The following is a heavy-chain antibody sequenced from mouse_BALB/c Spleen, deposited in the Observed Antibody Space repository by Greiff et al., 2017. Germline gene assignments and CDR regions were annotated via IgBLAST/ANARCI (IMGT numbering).Heavy chain of an antibody. CDR3: ARSTWGFDY. Sequence: VKLMESGAELVRPGTSVKVSCKASGYAFTNYLIEWVKQRPGQGLEWIGVINPGSGGTNYNEKFKGKATLTADKSSSTAYMQLSSLTSDDSAVYFCARSTWGFDYWGQGTTLTVSS. D-gene: IGHD4-1*01. J-gene: IGHJ2*01. CDR1: GYAFTNYL. CDR2: INPGSGGT. V-gene: IGHV1-54*01.